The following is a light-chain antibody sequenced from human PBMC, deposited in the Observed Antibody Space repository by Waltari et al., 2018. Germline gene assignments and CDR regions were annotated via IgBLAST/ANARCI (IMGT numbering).Light chain of an antibody. J-gene: IGLJ3*02. Sequence: CQHQPRKVAKRMIYDVSKRPSRVSNRCSGSKAGNTASLTISGLQAEDEADYYCSSYTSSSTWVFGGGTKLTVL. CDR2: DVS. CDR3: SSYTSSSTWV. V-gene: IGLV2-14*03.